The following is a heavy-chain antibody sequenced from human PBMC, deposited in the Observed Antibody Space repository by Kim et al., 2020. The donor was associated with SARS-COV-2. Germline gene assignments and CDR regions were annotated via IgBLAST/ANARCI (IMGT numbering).Heavy chain of an antibody. J-gene: IGHJ6*03. CDR1: GTSYSGYY. CDR2: ITHGGET. V-gene: IGHV4-34*01. D-gene: IGHD7-27*01. Sequence: SETLSLTCGVHGTSYSGYYWSWTRQAPGKGLEWVAEITHGGETYYNPSLKARATISGDTSKNQLFLTLNSVTAADTAVYFCARGLTYFYMDVWGEGPTVVVSS. CDR3: ARGLTYFYMDV.